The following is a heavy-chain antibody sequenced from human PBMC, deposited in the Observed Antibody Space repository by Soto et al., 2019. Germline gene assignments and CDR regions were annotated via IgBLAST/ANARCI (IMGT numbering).Heavy chain of an antibody. CDR1: GLSISSGDW. D-gene: IGHD6-13*01. J-gene: IGHJ4*02. V-gene: IGHV4-4*02. CDR3: ARDQGSHPGD. Sequence: QVQLQESGPGLVRPSGTVSLTCAVSGLSISSGDWWSWVRRPPGKGLEWIGEIHHSGSANYNPSLKSRVTLSVVPSKDLFSLTLISVTAAHTAFYYCARDQGSHPGDWGQGTLVSVSS. CDR2: IHHSGSA.